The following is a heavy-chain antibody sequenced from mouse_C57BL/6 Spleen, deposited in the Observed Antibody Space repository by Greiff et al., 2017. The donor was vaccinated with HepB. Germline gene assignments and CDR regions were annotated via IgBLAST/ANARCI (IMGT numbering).Heavy chain of an antibody. Sequence: EVMLVESGGGLVKPGGSLKLSCAASGFTFSDYGMHWVRQAPEKGLEWVAYISSGSSTIYYADTVKGRFTISRDNAKNTLFLQMTSLRSEDTAMYYCARGGRGSSPAWFAYWGQGTLVTVSA. V-gene: IGHV5-17*01. J-gene: IGHJ3*01. CDR3: ARGGRGSSPAWFAY. D-gene: IGHD1-1*01. CDR2: ISSGSSTI. CDR1: GFTFSDYG.